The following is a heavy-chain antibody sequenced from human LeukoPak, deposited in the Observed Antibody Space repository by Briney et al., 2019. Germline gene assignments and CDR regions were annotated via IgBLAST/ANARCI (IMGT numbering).Heavy chain of an antibody. CDR2: ISVAAEYI. CDR3: ASGPPFLKYFEY. D-gene: IGHD3-3*01. CDR1: GFTFSSYS. J-gene: IGHJ4*02. V-gene: IGHV3-23*01. Sequence: GSLRLSCAASGFTFSSYSMNWVRQAPGKGLEWVSTISVAAEYIFYADSVKGRFTISRDDSNNALYLQMHSLRAEDTALYYCASGPPFLKYFEYWGQGTLVTVSS.